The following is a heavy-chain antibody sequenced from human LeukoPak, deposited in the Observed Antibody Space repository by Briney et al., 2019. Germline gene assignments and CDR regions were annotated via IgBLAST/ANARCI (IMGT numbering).Heavy chain of an antibody. D-gene: IGHD3-10*01. CDR3: ARDLEMALYGSGNHYYYGMDV. CDR1: GFTFSSYA. CDR2: ISYDGSNK. J-gene: IGHJ6*04. Sequence: PGRSLRLSCAASGFTFSSYAMHWVRQAPGKGLEGVAVISYDGSNKYYADSVKGRFTISRDNSKNTLYLQMNSLRAEDTAVYYCARDLEMALYGSGNHYYYGMDVWGKGTTVTVSS. V-gene: IGHV3-30*04.